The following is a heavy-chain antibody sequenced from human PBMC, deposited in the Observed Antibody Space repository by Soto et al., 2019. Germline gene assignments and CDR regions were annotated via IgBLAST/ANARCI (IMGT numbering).Heavy chain of an antibody. V-gene: IGHV4-31*03. CDR1: GGSISSGGTGSY. Sequence: QVQLQASGPGLVKPSQTLSLTCTVSGGSISSGGTGSYWTWIRQLPGKGLEWIGYIYYTGHTYYNPSLKSRPTITIDTSENQFSLKLTSVTAADTAVYFCASGHDAYKVRYWGQGTLVTVYS. CDR2: IYYTGHT. D-gene: IGHD1-1*01. J-gene: IGHJ4*02. CDR3: ASGHDAYKVRY.